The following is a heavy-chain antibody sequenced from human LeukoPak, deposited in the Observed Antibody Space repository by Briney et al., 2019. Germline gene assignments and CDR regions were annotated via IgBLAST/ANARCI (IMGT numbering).Heavy chain of an antibody. CDR1: GFTFTSSA. Sequence: SVKVSCKASGFTFTSSAVQWVRQARGQRLEWIGWIVVGSGNTNYAQKFQERVTITRDMSTSTAYMGLSSLRSEDTAVYYCAAESERGYSYGIAFDYWGQGTLVTVSS. V-gene: IGHV1-58*01. J-gene: IGHJ4*02. CDR2: IVVGSGNT. D-gene: IGHD5-18*01. CDR3: AAESERGYSYGIAFDY.